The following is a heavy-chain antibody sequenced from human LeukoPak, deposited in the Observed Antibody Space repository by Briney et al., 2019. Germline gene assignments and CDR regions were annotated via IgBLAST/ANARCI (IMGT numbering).Heavy chain of an antibody. D-gene: IGHD3-3*01. Sequence: SETLSLTCTASGGSIISGTYYWGWVRQAPGKGLEWIGSMSYSGRTYQNPSLKSRLTISVDTSKNQLSLKLSSVTAADTAVYYCARLWSGFRPPDYWGQGTPVTVSS. V-gene: IGHV4-39*01. CDR2: MSYSGRT. CDR1: GGSIISGTYY. J-gene: IGHJ4*02. CDR3: ARLWSGFRPPDY.